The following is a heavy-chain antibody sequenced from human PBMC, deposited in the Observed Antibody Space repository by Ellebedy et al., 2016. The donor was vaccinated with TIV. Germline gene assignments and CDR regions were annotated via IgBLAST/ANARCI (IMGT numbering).Heavy chain of an antibody. D-gene: IGHD4-17*01. CDR3: ARVSRLRRGIPRGWYFDY. CDR2: MNPNSGNT. J-gene: IGHJ4*02. CDR1: GYTFTSYD. V-gene: IGHV1-8*01. Sequence: ASVKVSCXASGYTFTSYDINWVRQATGQGLEWMGWMNPNSGNTGYAQKFQGRVTMTRNTSISTAYMELSSLRSEDTAVYYCARVSRLRRGIPRGWYFDYWGQGTLVTVSS.